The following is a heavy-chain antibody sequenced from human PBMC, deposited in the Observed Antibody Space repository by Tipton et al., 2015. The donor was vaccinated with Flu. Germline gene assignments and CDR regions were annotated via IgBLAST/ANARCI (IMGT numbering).Heavy chain of an antibody. J-gene: IGHJ4*02. Sequence: TLSLTCAVYGGSFSSYYFNWVRPFPGKGLEWVGEVNQDGSVDSNPSLKSRVTISLDTSRSQFSLRLTSVTAADTALYYCAIGRSRVPATNWGQGTLVTVSS. D-gene: IGHD2-15*01. CDR3: AIGRSRVPATN. CDR1: GGSFSSYY. CDR2: VNQDGSV. V-gene: IGHV4-34*01.